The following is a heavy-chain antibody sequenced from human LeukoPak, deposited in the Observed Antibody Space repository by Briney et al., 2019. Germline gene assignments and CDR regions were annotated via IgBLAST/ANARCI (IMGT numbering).Heavy chain of an antibody. D-gene: IGHD2-21*02. CDR3: AATVVVTADAFDI. V-gene: IGHV1-58*01. J-gene: IGHJ3*02. Sequence: SVKVSCKASGFTFTSSAVQWVRQARGQRLEWIGWIVVGSGNTNYAQKFQERVTITRDMSTSTAYMELSSPRSEDTAVYYCAATVVVTADAFDIWGQGTMVTVSS. CDR2: IVVGSGNT. CDR1: GFTFTSSA.